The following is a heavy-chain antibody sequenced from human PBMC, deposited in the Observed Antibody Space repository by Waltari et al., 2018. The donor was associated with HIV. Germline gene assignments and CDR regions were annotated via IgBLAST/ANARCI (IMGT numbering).Heavy chain of an antibody. V-gene: IGHV3-15*01. CDR3: TTVGGGTRDY. CDR1: GFTFSDAW. Sequence: EVLLVESGGGLGKPGGSLRLSCAASGFTFSDAWMSWVRQAPGKGLEGVGRIKSNTDGGTTDYAEPVKGRFTISRDDSKTTLYLEMNSLKTEDTAVYYCTTVGGGTRDYWGQGTLITVSS. D-gene: IGHD3-16*01. CDR2: IKSNTDGGTT. J-gene: IGHJ4*02.